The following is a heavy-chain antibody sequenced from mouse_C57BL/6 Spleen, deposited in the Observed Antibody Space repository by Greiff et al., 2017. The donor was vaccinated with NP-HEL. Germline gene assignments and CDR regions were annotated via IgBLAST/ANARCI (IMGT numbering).Heavy chain of an antibody. CDR1: GYSITSGYY. J-gene: IGHJ3*01. CDR2: ISYDGSN. V-gene: IGHV3-6*01. CDR3: AREVMIYYDYDGIFAY. D-gene: IGHD2-4*01. Sequence: EVKLQESGPGLVKPSQSLSLTCSVTGYSITSGYYWNWIRQFPGNKLEWMGYISYDGSNNYNPSLKNRISITRDTSKNQFFLKLNSVTTEDTATYYCAREVMIYYDYDGIFAYWGQGTLVTVSA.